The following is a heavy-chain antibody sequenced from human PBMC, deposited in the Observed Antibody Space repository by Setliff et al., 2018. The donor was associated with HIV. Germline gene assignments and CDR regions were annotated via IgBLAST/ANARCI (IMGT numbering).Heavy chain of an antibody. J-gene: IGHJ5*02. D-gene: IGHD3-16*01. V-gene: IGHV1-18*01. CDR3: ARDNPYFDP. Sequence: GASVKVSCKASGYTFTSYGISWLRQAPGQGLEWMGWIGVTNDNTNYAQSLQGRATMTTDTSTSTAYMGLRSLRSDDTAVYYCARDNPYFDPWGQGTLVTVSS. CDR1: GYTFTSYG. CDR2: IGVTNDNT.